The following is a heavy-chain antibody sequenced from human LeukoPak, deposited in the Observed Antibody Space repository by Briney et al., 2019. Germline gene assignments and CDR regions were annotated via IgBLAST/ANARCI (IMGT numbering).Heavy chain of an antibody. CDR1: GGSISSSRYY. CDR2: IYYSGST. D-gene: IGHD3-22*01. Sequence: KPSETLSLTCTVSGGSISSSRYYWGWIRQPPGKGLEWIGSIYYSGSTDYNTSLKRRVTISIDTSKNQFSLKLSSVTAADTAVYYCARDYFDSSGYYGSLDSWGQGTLVTVSS. V-gene: IGHV4-39*07. J-gene: IGHJ4*02. CDR3: ARDYFDSSGYYGSLDS.